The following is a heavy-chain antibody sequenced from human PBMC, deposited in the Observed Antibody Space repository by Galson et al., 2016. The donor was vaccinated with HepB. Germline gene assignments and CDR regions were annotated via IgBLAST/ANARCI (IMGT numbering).Heavy chain of an antibody. Sequence: SLRLSCAASGFSISIYSMNWVRQAPGKGLECVSAIRGSGTGTSYTDSVKGRFTISRDNSKNTLYLQMNGLRAEDAAVYYCAKIRLVGYNSGWGGSFDIWGRGTMVTVSS. CDR1: GFSISIYS. J-gene: IGHJ3*02. CDR3: AKIRLVGYNSGWGGSFDI. V-gene: IGHV3-23*01. CDR2: IRGSGTGT. D-gene: IGHD6-19*01.